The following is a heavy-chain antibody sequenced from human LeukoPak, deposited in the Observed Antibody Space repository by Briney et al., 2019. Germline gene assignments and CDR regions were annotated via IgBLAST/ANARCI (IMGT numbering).Heavy chain of an antibody. J-gene: IGHJ4*02. V-gene: IGHV1-8*01. CDR1: GYTFRDYE. CDR2: IHANSGKA. Sequence: ASVRVSCKTSGYTFRDYEINWVRQAPGLGLEWVAWIHANSGKAGSAQKFQGRVTLTRDTSTETAFMELSGLTSDDSATYFCARGHYGGNRYFDNWGQGTLVTVST. D-gene: IGHD4-23*01. CDR3: ARGHYGGNRYFDN.